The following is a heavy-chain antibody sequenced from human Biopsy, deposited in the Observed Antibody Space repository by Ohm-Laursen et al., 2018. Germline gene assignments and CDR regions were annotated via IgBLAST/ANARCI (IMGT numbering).Heavy chain of an antibody. CDR1: GGSISSRNHY. V-gene: IGHV4-39*01. J-gene: IGHJ4*02. CDR3: ARHSLDDFWSGAHYYFDY. D-gene: IGHD3-3*01. CDR2: VYYSGST. Sequence: SETLSLTCSVSGGSISSRNHYWGWLRQPPGKGLEWIGHVYYSGSTFYNSSLESRVTVSVDTSKNQFHLRLTSMSASDTAVYYCARHSLDDFWSGAHYYFDYWGLGTLVTVSP.